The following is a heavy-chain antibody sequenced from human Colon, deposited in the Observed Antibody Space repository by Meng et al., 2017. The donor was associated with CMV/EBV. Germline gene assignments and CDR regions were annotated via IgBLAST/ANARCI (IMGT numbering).Heavy chain of an antibody. D-gene: IGHD5-12*01. CDR2: INHSGST. V-gene: IGHV4-34*01. CDR3: ARAPDIGGRPPGPFQY. Sequence: QVQLQQGRAGLLKPSETLSLPCAVYGESFSGFYWSWIRQPPGKGLGWIGEINHSGSTNYNPSLKSRVTISVDTSKNQFSLKLSSVTAADTAVYYCARAPDIGGRPPGPFQYWSQGALVTVSS. CDR1: GESFSGFY. J-gene: IGHJ4*02.